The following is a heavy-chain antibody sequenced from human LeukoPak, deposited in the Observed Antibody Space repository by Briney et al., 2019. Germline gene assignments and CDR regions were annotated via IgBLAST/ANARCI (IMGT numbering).Heavy chain of an antibody. V-gene: IGHV3-23*01. J-gene: IGHJ4*02. CDR1: GFTFSSYA. CDR2: ISGSGDST. CDR3: AKAASYSLYYFDY. Sequence: GGSLRLSCAASGFTFSSYAMNWVRQAPGKGLEWVSVISGSGDSTYYADSVKGRFTISRDNSKNTLYLQMSSQRAEDTAVYYCAKAASYSLYYFDYWGQGTLVTVSS. D-gene: IGHD4-11*01.